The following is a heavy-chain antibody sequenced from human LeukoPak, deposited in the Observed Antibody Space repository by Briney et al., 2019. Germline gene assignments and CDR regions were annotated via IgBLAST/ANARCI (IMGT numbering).Heavy chain of an antibody. CDR1: GYTFSNYW. CDR2: IYPGDSDI. J-gene: IGHJ4*02. CDR3: ARQFGGNSEFDY. D-gene: IGHD4-23*01. Sequence: GESLKISCKGFGYTFSNYWIGWVRQMPGKGLEWMGIIYPGDSDIRYSPSFQGQVTISADKSISTAYLQWSSLKASGTAMYYCARQFGGNSEFDYWGQGTLVTVSS. V-gene: IGHV5-51*01.